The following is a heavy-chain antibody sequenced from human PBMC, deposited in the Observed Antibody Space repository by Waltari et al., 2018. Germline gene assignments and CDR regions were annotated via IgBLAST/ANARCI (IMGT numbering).Heavy chain of an antibody. J-gene: IGHJ4*02. D-gene: IGHD3-22*01. CDR3: ARTYYYDSSGYYYDY. CDR2: IYTSGST. Sequence: QVQLQESGPGLVKPSETLSLTCTVSGGSISSYYWSWIRQPAGKGLEWIGRIYTSGSTNYNPSLKIRVTMSVDTSKNQFSLKLSSVTAADTAVYYCARTYYYDSSGYYYDYWGQGTLVTVSS. V-gene: IGHV4-4*07. CDR1: GGSISSYY.